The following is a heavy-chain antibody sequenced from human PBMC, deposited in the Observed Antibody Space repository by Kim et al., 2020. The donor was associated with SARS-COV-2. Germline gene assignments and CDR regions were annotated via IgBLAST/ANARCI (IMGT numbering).Heavy chain of an antibody. CDR3: ARDRATGDYYYYGMDV. J-gene: IGHJ6*02. Sequence: DSVKGRFTISRDNAKNSLYLQMNSLRAEDTAVYYCARDRATGDYYYYGMDVWGQGTTVTVSS. D-gene: IGHD1-26*01. V-gene: IGHV3-11*06.